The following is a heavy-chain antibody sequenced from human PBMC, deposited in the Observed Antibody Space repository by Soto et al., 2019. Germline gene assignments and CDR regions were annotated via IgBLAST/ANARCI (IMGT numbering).Heavy chain of an antibody. CDR1: GFTFSSYW. CDR2: IKSDGSGT. D-gene: IGHD3-22*01. Sequence: GGSLRLSCAASGFTFSSYWMHWVRQAPGKGLVWVARIKSDGSGTIYADSVKGRLTISRDNARNTLYLQMNSLRAEDTVVYFCARGDGDYYDGNGYLGRHWGQGTLVTVSS. J-gene: IGHJ4*02. V-gene: IGHV3-74*01. CDR3: ARGDGDYYDGNGYLGRH.